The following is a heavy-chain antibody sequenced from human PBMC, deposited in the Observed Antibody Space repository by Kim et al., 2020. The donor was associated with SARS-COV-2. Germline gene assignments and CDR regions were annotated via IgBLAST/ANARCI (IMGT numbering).Heavy chain of an antibody. D-gene: IGHD3-9*01. CDR3: ARVGFYILTDYYAFDY. CDR1: GFTFSSFD. Sequence: GGSLRLSCAASGFTFSSFDMAWVRQAPGKGPEWVSYIKTTISTIYHADSVKGRFTISRDNAKHSLYLQMNSLRDDDTAVYYCARVGFYILTDYYAFDYWG. CDR2: IKTTISTI. V-gene: IGHV3-48*02. J-gene: IGHJ4*01.